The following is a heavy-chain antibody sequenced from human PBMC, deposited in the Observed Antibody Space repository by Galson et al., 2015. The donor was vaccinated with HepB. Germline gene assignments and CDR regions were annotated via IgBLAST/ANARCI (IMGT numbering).Heavy chain of an antibody. CDR2: ISAYNGNT. CDR3: ARSGDIAAAGGGWFDP. Sequence: SVKVSCKASGYTFTSYGISWVRQAPGQGLEWMGWISAYNGNTNYAQKLQGRVTMTTDTSTSTAYMELRSLRSDDTAVYYCARSGDIAAAGGGWFDPWGQGTLVTVSS. V-gene: IGHV1-18*04. J-gene: IGHJ5*02. CDR1: GYTFTSYG. D-gene: IGHD6-13*01.